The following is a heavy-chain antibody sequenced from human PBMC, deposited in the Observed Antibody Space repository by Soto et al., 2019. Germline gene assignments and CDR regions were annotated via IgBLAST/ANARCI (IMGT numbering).Heavy chain of an antibody. CDR1: GGSISSYY. J-gene: IGHJ5*02. CDR3: AQSTHVRSSTFDP. CDR2: IYYSGST. D-gene: IGHD3-3*01. Sequence: SETLSLTCTVSGGSISSYYWSWIRQPPGKGLEWIGYIYYSGSTNYNPSLKSRVTISLDTSKNQFSLKLNSVTAADTAVYFCAQSTHVRSSTFDPWGQGTLVTVSS. V-gene: IGHV4-59*08.